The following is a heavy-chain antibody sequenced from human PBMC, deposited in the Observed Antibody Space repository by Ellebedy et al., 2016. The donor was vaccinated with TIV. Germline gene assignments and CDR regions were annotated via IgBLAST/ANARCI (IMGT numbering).Heavy chain of an antibody. CDR3: AKQATWGFKRGYFDY. D-gene: IGHD3-16*01. J-gene: IGHJ4*02. CDR2: ISGSDDTT. Sequence: GGSLRLXXAASGFTFSTFDMSWVRQAPGQGLEWVAEISGSDDTTNYADSVKGRFTISRDNSKNTLYLQMNSLRAEDTAVYYCAKQATWGFKRGYFDYWGQGTLVTVSS. CDR1: GFTFSTFD. V-gene: IGHV3-23*01.